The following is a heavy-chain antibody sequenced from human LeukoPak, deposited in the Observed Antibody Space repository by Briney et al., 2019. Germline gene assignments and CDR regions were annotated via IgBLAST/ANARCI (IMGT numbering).Heavy chain of an antibody. Sequence: PSETLSLTCTVSGGSISSYYWSWIRQPPGKGLEWIGYIYYSGSTNYNPSLKSRVTISVDTSKNQFSLKLSSVTAADTAVYYCARHPYVWGSSLFDYWGQGTLVTVSS. CDR3: ARHPYVWGSSLFDY. J-gene: IGHJ4*02. CDR2: IYYSGST. V-gene: IGHV4-59*01. CDR1: GGSISSYY. D-gene: IGHD3-16*01.